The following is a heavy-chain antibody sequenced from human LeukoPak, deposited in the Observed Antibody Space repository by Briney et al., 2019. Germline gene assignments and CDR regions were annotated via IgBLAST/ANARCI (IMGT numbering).Heavy chain of an antibody. D-gene: IGHD2-15*01. CDR2: INHSGST. CDR3: ARAPVVVAAPHLPGFDY. J-gene: IGHJ4*02. Sequence: PGGSLRLSCAASGFAFSSYAMNWVRQPPGKGLEWIGEINHSGSTNYNPSLKSRVTISVDTSKNQFSLKLSSVTAADTAVYYCARAPVVVAAPHLPGFDYWGQGTLVTVSS. V-gene: IGHV4-34*01. CDR1: GFAFSSYA.